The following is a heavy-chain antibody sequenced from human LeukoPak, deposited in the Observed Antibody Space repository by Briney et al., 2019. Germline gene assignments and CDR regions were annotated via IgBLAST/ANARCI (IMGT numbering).Heavy chain of an antibody. Sequence: GSLRLSCAASGFPFSSYVMSWVRQAPGKGLEWVAYIYQDGSEKYYVDSVKGRFTISRDNARNSLFLQMSSLRAEDTAVYYCARSNSGMDVWGQGTTVNVPS. CDR3: ARSNSGMDV. V-gene: IGHV3-7*01. CDR2: IYQDGSEK. J-gene: IGHJ6*02. CDR1: GFPFSSYV.